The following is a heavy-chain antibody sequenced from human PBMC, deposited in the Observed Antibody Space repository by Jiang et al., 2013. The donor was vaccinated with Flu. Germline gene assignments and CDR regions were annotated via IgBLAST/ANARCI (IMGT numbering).Heavy chain of an antibody. CDR2: INPNSGGT. J-gene: IGHJ4*02. D-gene: IGHD3-10*01. CDR3: ARGLSIYGSGRTFDY. CDR1: GYTFTGYY. V-gene: IGHV1-2*02. Sequence: GAEVKKPGASVKVSCKASGYTFTGYYMHWVRQAPGQGLEWMGWINPNSGGTNYAQKFQGRVTMTRDTSISTAYMELSRLRSDDTAVYYCARGLSIYGSGRTFDYWGQGTLVTVSS.